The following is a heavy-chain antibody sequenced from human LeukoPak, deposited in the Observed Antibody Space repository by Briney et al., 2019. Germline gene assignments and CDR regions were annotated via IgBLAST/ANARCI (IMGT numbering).Heavy chain of an antibody. J-gene: IGHJ5*02. D-gene: IGHD3-3*01. CDR3: ARSARLRFLEWLSDYNWFDP. V-gene: IGHV4-34*01. CDR1: GGSFSGYY. CDR2: INHSGST. Sequence: SETLSLTCAVYGGSFSGYYWSWIRQPPGKGLEWIGEINHSGSTNYNPSLKSRVTISVDTSKNQFSLKLSSVTAADTAVYYCARSARLRFLEWLSDYNWFDPWGQGTLVTVSP.